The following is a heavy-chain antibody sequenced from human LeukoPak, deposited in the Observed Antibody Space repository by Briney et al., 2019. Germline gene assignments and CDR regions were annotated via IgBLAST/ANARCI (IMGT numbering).Heavy chain of an antibody. Sequence: PGGSLRLSCAASGFTFSSYGMHWVRQAPGKGLEWVAVIWYDGSNKYYADSVKGRFTISRDNSKNTLYLQMNSLRAEDTAVYYCARDYWQWLVGGAGYWGQGTLVTVSS. D-gene: IGHD6-19*01. CDR3: ARDYWQWLVGGAGY. CDR2: IWYDGSNK. V-gene: IGHV3-33*01. CDR1: GFTFSSYG. J-gene: IGHJ4*02.